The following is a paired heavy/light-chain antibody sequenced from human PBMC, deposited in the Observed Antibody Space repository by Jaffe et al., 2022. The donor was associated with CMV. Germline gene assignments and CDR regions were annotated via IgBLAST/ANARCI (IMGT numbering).Light chain of an antibody. V-gene: IGKV1-27*01. Sequence: DFQMIQSPSSLSASVGDRVTITCRASQDIANNLAWYEQTPGRAPRILIYGASISHSYVPSRFAGSGSGTDFTLTISSLKPEDAATYYCQRYSGAPLTFGGGTKVEIK. CDR3: QRYSGAPLT. CDR1: QDIANN. CDR2: GAS. J-gene: IGKJ4*01.
Heavy chain of an antibody. J-gene: IGHJ4*02. D-gene: IGHD2-15*01. CDR3: AIWGGYCASGTCGTGGPFDY. CDR2: INTGNGDT. Sequence: QVHLVQSGAEVKAPGASVKVSCKASGYNFPTYAIHWVRQAPGQGLDWVGWINTGNGDTRYSQRLQGRIILTRDTSASTAYMELSSLRSDDTAVYYCAIWGGYCASGTCGTGGPFDYWGQGTLVTVSS. V-gene: IGHV1-3*04. CDR1: GYNFPTYA.